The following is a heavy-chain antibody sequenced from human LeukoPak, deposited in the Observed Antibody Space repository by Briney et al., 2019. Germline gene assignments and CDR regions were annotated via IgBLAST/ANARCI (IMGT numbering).Heavy chain of an antibody. D-gene: IGHD3-3*01. Sequence: PSETLSLTCTVSGGSISSYYWSWIRQPPGKGLEWIGYIYHSGTTNYNPSLKSRVTISVDTSKNQFSLKLSSVTAADTAVYYCARDPRAANYDFWGFDPWGQGTLVTVSS. J-gene: IGHJ5*02. CDR3: ARDPRAANYDFWGFDP. CDR2: IYHSGTT. CDR1: GGSISSYY. V-gene: IGHV4-59*01.